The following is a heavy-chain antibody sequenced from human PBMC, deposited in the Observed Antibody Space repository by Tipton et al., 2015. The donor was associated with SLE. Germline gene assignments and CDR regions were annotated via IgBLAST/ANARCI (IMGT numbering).Heavy chain of an antibody. CDR3: ARWGYDST. CDR2: IYTSGST. CDR1: GGSISSGSYY. V-gene: IGHV4-61*02. D-gene: IGHD3-22*01. J-gene: IGHJ5*02. Sequence: TLSLTCTVSGGSISSGSYYWSWIRQPAGKGLEWIGRIYTSGSTNYNPSLKSRVTISVDTSQNQFSLKLNSVTAADTAVYYCARWGYDSTWGQVTLVTVSS.